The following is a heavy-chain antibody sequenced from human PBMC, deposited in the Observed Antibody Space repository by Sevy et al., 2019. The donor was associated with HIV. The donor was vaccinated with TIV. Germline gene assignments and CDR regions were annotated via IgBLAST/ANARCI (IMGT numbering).Heavy chain of an antibody. Sequence: GGSLRLSCAASGFTLSSFWMNWVRQGPGKGLEWVANVKQDGSEKYYVDSVKGRFTISRDNAKNSLYLQMNCLRAEDTAVDYCARAVGDGEQLAYYFDYWGQGTLVTVSS. CDR1: GFTLSSFW. D-gene: IGHD6-13*01. CDR2: VKQDGSEK. V-gene: IGHV3-7*01. CDR3: ARAVGDGEQLAYYFDY. J-gene: IGHJ4*02.